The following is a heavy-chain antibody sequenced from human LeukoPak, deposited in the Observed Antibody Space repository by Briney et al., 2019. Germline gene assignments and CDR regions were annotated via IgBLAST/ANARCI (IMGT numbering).Heavy chain of an antibody. CDR3: AREKYSYGHHDAFDI. CDR2: IYYSGST. CDR1: GGSISSYY. D-gene: IGHD5-18*01. J-gene: IGHJ3*02. V-gene: IGHV4-59*01. Sequence: SETLSLTCTVSGGSISSYYWSWIRQPPGKGLEWTGYIYYSGSTNYNPSLKSRVTISVDTSKNQFSLKLSSVTAADTAVYYCAREKYSYGHHDAFDIWGQGTMVTVSS.